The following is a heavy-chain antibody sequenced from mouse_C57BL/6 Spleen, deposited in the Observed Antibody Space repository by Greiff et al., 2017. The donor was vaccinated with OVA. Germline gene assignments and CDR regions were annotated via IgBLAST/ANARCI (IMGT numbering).Heavy chain of an antibody. CDR1: GYAFSSYW. D-gene: IGHD2-5*01. CDR3: ARDNSNYDDYAMDY. CDR2: IYPGGGDT. V-gene: IGHV1-80*01. Sequence: QVQLQQSGAELVKPGASVKISCKASGYAFSSYWMNWVKQRPGKGLEWIGQIYPGGGDTNYNGKFKGTATLTADKSSSTAYMQRSSLTSEDSAVYFCARDNSNYDDYAMDYWGKGTSVTASS. J-gene: IGHJ4*01.